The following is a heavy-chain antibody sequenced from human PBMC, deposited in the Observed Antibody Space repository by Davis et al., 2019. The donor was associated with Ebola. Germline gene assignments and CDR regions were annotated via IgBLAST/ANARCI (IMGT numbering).Heavy chain of an antibody. CDR1: GYTFTGYY. J-gene: IGHJ4*02. CDR3: ERGGGYCSSTSCPGGY. Sequence: ASVKVSCKASGYTFTGYYMHWVRQAPGQGLEWMGWINPNSGGTNYAQKFQGRVTMTRDTSISTAYMDLSRLRSDDTAVYYCERGGGYCSSTSCPGGYWGQGTLVTVSS. CDR2: INPNSGGT. V-gene: IGHV1-2*02. D-gene: IGHD2-2*01.